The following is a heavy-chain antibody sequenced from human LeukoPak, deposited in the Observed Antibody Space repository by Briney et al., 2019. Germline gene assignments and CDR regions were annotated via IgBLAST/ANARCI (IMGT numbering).Heavy chain of an antibody. D-gene: IGHD3-3*01. V-gene: IGHV4-61*02. CDR1: GGSISSGSYY. J-gene: IGHJ3*02. Sequence: PSQTLSLTCTVSGGSISSGSYYWSWIRQPAGKGLEWIGRIYTSGSTNYNPSLKSRVTISVDTSKNQFSLKLSSVTAADTAVYYCARSYYDFWSGYYFDAFDIWGQGTMVTVSS. CDR3: ARSYYDFWSGYYFDAFDI. CDR2: IYTSGST.